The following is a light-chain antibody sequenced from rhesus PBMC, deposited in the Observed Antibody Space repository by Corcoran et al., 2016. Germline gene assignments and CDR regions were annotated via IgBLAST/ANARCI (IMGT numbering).Light chain of an antibody. CDR2: AAS. CDR1: LGISNA. Sequence: DIQMSQSPSSLSASVGDKVTITCRASLGISNALAWHQQKPGKAPMLLTYAASSLESGVPSRVSGRRSGIDRTLPLRGLQPEDFATSYCQQGTRTPFTCGHGTKLDIK. J-gene: IGKJ3*01. V-gene: IGKV1-33*02. CDR3: QQGTRTPFT.